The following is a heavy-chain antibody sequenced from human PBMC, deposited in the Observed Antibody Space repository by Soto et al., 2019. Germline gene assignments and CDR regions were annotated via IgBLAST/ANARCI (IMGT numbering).Heavy chain of an antibody. D-gene: IGHD5-12*01. J-gene: IGHJ3*02. Sequence: QVQLQESDAGLVKASQTLSLTCTVSGGSVSSGAYYWTWIRQRPGKGLGWIGYIYYSGSTYYIPSLKSRLSISLDTSKNQFSLRLSSVTAADTAMYYCARARLRAVYAFDIWGQGTMVTVSS. CDR3: ARARLRAVYAFDI. CDR1: GGSVSSGAYY. CDR2: IYYSGST. V-gene: IGHV4-31*03.